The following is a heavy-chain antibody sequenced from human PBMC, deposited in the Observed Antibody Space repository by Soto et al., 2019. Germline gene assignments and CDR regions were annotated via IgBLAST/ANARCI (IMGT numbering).Heavy chain of an antibody. CDR2: IWYDGSNK. CDR3: ARDQRILWFGEFADAFDI. V-gene: IGHV3-33*01. J-gene: IGHJ3*02. D-gene: IGHD3-10*01. CDR1: GFTLSSYG. Sequence: QVQLVESGGGVVQPGRSLRLSCAASGFTLSSYGMHWVRQAPGKGLEWVAVIWYDGSNKYYADSVKGRFTISRDNSKNTLYLQMNSLRAEDTAVYYCARDQRILWFGEFADAFDIWGQGTMVTVSS.